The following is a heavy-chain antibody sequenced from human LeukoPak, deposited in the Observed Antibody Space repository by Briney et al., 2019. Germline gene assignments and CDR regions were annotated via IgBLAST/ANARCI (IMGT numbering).Heavy chain of an antibody. CDR3: ARRNYYASSWYFDL. J-gene: IGHJ2*01. Sequence: PSQTLSLTCTASGGSIRSGDYYWSWIRQPPGKDLDCIVYIYSSGSTYYSPSLKSRIAMSIDTSKNQFSLKLSSVTAADAATYYCARRNYYASSWYFDLWGRGTLVTVSS. CDR1: GGSIRSGDYY. D-gene: IGHD3-10*01. CDR2: IYSSGST. V-gene: IGHV4-30-4*08.